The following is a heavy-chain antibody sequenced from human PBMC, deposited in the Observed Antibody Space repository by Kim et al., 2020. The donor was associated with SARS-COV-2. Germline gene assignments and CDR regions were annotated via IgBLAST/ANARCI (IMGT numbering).Heavy chain of an antibody. CDR1: GFTFSSYG. V-gene: IGHV3-33*06. CDR3: AKDAGGSGSYHDY. CDR2: IWYDGSNK. D-gene: IGHD3-10*01. J-gene: IGHJ4*02. Sequence: GGSLRLSCAASGFTFSSYGMHWVRQAPGKGLEWVTIIWYDGSNKYYADSVKGRFTISRDNSKNMLYLQMNSLRAADTAMYYCAKDAGGSGSYHDYWGQGTLVTVSS.